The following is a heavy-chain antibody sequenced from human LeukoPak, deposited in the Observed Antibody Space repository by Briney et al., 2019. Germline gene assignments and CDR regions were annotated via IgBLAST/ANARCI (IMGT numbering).Heavy chain of an antibody. Sequence: PGGSLRLSCAASGFTFSSYAMTWVRQAPGKGLEWVSAISASGGSTYYADSVKGRFTISRGNSKNTLYLQMNSLRADDTAVYYCAKGAYYNDGTGYYYAPWGQGTLVTVSS. V-gene: IGHV3-23*01. D-gene: IGHD3-22*01. CDR1: GFTFSSYA. CDR3: AKGAYYNDGTGYYYAP. J-gene: IGHJ5*02. CDR2: ISASGGST.